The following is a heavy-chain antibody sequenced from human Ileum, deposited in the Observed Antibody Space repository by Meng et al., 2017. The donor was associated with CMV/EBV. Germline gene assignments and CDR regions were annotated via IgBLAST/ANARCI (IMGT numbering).Heavy chain of an antibody. V-gene: IGHV4-34*01. D-gene: IGHD2-2*01. Sequence: SETLSLTCAVYGGSFSGYYWSWIRQPPGKGLEWIGEINHSGSTNYNPSLKSRVTISVDTSKNQFSLKLSSVTAADTAVHYCARGRYCSSTSCRSLPKGGLYYWGQGTLVTVSS. CDR2: INHSGST. J-gene: IGHJ4*02. CDR1: GGSFSGYY. CDR3: ARGRYCSSTSCRSLPKGGLYY.